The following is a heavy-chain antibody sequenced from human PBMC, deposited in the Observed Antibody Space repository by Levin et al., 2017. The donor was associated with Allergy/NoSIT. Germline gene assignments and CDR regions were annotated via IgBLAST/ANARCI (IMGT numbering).Heavy chain of an antibody. V-gene: IGHV7-4-1*02. CDR2: INTNTGNP. D-gene: IGHD6-19*01. J-gene: IGHJ4*02. Sequence: ASVKVSCKASGYTFTSYAMNWVRQAPGQGLEWMGWINTNTGNPTYAQGFTGRFVFSLDTSVSTAYLQISSLKAEDTAVYYCARGIAVADTDYFDYWGQGTLVTVSS. CDR1: GYTFTSYA. CDR3: ARGIAVADTDYFDY.